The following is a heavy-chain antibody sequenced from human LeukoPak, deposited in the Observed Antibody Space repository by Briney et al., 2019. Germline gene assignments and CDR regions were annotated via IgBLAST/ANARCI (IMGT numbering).Heavy chain of an antibody. Sequence: GGSLRLSCAASGFTFSSYGMHWVRQAPGKGLEWVAVISYDGSNKYYADSVKGRFTISRDNSKNTLYLQMNSLRAEDTAVYYCAKDLRGYSGYGYYYYYGMDVWGQGTTVTVSS. D-gene: IGHD5-12*01. CDR3: AKDLRGYSGYGYYYYYGMDV. CDR2: ISYDGSNK. V-gene: IGHV3-30*18. J-gene: IGHJ6*02. CDR1: GFTFSSYG.